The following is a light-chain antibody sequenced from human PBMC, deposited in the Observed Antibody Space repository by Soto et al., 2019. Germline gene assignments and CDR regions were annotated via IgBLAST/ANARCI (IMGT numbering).Light chain of an antibody. Sequence: QSVLTQSPSVSGAPGQRVTLCGTGSSSNIGAGYDVHWCQQLPGAAPKLLRYDNNNRPSGVPDRFSGSKSGAAASLAITGLQAEDAADYSGQSYNTRVSGHDFGPGSKVIV. CDR3: QSYNTRVSGHD. V-gene: IGLV1-40*01. CDR2: DNN. J-gene: IGLJ1*01. CDR1: SSNIGAGYD.